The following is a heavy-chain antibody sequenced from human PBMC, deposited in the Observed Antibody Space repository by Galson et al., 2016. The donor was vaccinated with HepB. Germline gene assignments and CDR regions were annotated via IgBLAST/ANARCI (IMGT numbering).Heavy chain of an antibody. Sequence: SVKVSCKASGYRFTTHAIHWVRQAPGQGLEWMGWIHPGNGDTKYYEKFQGRVTFSGDPSASTTYIELSSLGSEDTAVYYCARQFPGVQWDYWGQGTLVTVSS. CDR2: IHPGNGDT. D-gene: IGHD2-21*01. V-gene: IGHV1-3*01. CDR3: ARQFPGVQWDY. CDR1: GYRFTTHA. J-gene: IGHJ4*02.